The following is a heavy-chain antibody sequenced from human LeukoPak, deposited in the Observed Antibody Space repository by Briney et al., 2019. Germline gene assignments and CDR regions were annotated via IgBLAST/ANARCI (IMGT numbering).Heavy chain of an antibody. CDR3: AGDTLVGPAAEHYYYFGMDV. CDR2: ISYDGSNK. J-gene: IGHJ6*02. D-gene: IGHD2-2*01. V-gene: IGHV3-30*04. Sequence: GGSLRLSCAASGFTFSGYSMHWVRQAPGKGLEWVAVISYDGSNKYYADSVKGRFTISRDNSKNTLYLQMNSLRAEDTAVYSCAGDTLVGPAAEHYYYFGMDVWGQGTTVNVSS. CDR1: GFTFSGYS.